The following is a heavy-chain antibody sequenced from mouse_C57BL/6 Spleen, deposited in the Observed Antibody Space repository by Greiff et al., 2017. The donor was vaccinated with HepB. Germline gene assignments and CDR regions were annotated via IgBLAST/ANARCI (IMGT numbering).Heavy chain of an antibody. V-gene: IGHV1-15*01. D-gene: IGHD3-2*02. CDR3: TVLASSGSHFDY. CDR1: GYTFTDYE. CDR2: IDPETGGT. Sequence: QVQLKESGAELVRPGASVTLSCKASGYTFTDYEMHWVKQTPVHGLEWIGAIDPETGGTAYNQKFKGKAILTADKSSSTAYMELRSLTSEDSAVYYCTVLASSGSHFDYWGQGTTLTVSS. J-gene: IGHJ2*01.